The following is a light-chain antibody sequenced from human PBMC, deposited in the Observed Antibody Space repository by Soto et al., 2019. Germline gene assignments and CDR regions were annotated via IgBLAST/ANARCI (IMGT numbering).Light chain of an antibody. CDR2: GAS. CDR3: QHYNNWST. V-gene: IGKV3-15*01. Sequence: EIVMTQSPATLSVSPGEGATLSCRASQTVNGNLAWYQQKPGQAPRLLIYGASTRATGIPARFSGSGSGTEFTLTISSLQSEDFAVYYCQHYNNWSTFGQGTRLEIK. CDR1: QTVNGN. J-gene: IGKJ5*01.